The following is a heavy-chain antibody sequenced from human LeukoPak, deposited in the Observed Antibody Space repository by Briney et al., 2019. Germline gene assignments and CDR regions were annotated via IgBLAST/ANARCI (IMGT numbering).Heavy chain of an antibody. D-gene: IGHD3-10*01. J-gene: IGHJ3*02. CDR1: GGSISRYY. CDR2: IYYSGST. V-gene: IGHV4-59*01. Sequence: SETLPLTRTVSGGSISRYYWSWIRQPPGRELAGVGYIYYSGSTNYNPSLKSRVTISVDTSKNQFSLKLSSVTAADTAVYYCARPGYGTGTYGAFDIWGQGTMVTVSS. CDR3: ARPGYGTGTYGAFDI.